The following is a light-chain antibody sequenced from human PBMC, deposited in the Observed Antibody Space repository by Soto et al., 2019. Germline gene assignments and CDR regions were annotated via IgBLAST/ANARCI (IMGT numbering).Light chain of an antibody. CDR1: QSVGGIF. J-gene: IGKJ1*01. CDR3: QQYHTSPLM. CDR2: HTS. Sequence: EIVLTQSPGTLSLSPGERATLSCRASQSVGGIFLAWYQQRPGQAPRLLIYHTSYRATGIPDRFSGSGSGTDFTLTISRLEPEDLAMYYCQQYHTSPLMFGQGTKV. V-gene: IGKV3-20*01.